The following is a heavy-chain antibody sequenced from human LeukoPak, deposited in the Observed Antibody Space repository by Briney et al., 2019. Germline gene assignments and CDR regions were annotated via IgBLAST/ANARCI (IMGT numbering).Heavy chain of an antibody. CDR1: GFTVSNNY. CDR2: IYSGGDT. D-gene: IGHD3-22*01. CDR3: ASSYFDNRGSGYFQH. Sequence: SLRLSCAASGFTVSNNYITWISQDPGNGLEWVSGIYSGGDTYYGDSVKGRFTISRDNSNNTLYLQMNSLRAEDTAVYYCASSYFDNRGSGYFQHWGQGTLVTVSS. J-gene: IGHJ1*01. V-gene: IGHV3-53*01.